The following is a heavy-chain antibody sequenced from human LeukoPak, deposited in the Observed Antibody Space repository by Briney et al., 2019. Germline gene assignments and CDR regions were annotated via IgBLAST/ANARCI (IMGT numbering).Heavy chain of an antibody. CDR1: GFTFGKYW. CDR3: ARDQYDTWSRRGNFDS. V-gene: IGHV3-7*03. Sequence: GGSLRLSCVASGFTFGKYWMSWVRQAPGKGLEWVANIKLDGSEKNYVDSVKGRFTISRDNTKNSLYLQMNSLRVEDTAVFYCARDQYDTWSRRGNFDSWGQGTLVVVSS. CDR2: IKLDGSEK. J-gene: IGHJ4*02. D-gene: IGHD3-3*01.